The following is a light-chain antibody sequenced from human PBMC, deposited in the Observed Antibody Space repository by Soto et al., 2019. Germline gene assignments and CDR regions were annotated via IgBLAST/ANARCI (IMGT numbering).Light chain of an antibody. CDR3: QQPDLLPIT. Sequence: DNVVTQSPARLSVSPGDRAALACRAIQNLSRHFLAWYQHKPGQAPRLLISGASRRATGIPDRFSGAGTGPDFTLTISRLEPEDFALYYCQQPDLLPITFGQGTRLEIK. J-gene: IGKJ5*01. CDR2: GAS. V-gene: IGKV3-20*01. CDR1: QNLSRHF.